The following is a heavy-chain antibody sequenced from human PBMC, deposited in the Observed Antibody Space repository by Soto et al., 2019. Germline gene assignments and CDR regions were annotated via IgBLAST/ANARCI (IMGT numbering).Heavy chain of an antibody. J-gene: IGHJ6*02. Sequence: GASVKVSCKASGGTFGSYAISWVRQAPGQGLEWMGGIIPIFGTANYAQKFQGRVTITADESTSTAYMELSSLRSEDTAVYYCAIGYCSSTSCSRYYYYYYGMDVWGQGTTVTVSS. D-gene: IGHD2-2*01. V-gene: IGHV1-69*13. CDR2: IIPIFGTA. CDR3: AIGYCSSTSCSRYYYYYYGMDV. CDR1: GGTFGSYA.